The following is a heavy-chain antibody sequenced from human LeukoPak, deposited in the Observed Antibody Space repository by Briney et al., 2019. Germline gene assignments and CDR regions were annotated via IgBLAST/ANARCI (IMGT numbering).Heavy chain of an antibody. CDR1: GFTFSNAW. Sequence: GGSLRLSCAASGFTFSNAWMSWVRQAPGKGLEWVGGFKSKTDGGTTDYAAPVKGRFTISRDDSKNTLYLQMNSLKTEDTAVYYCTTGFRGVITSDYWGQGTLVTVSS. V-gene: IGHV3-15*01. CDR3: TTGFRGVITSDY. J-gene: IGHJ4*02. D-gene: IGHD3-10*01. CDR2: FKSKTDGGTT.